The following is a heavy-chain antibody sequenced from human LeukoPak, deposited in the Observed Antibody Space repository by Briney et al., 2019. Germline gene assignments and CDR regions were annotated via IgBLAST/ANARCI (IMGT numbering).Heavy chain of an antibody. D-gene: IGHD2-2*01. CDR1: GGSISSSSYY. Sequence: PSETLSLTCTVSGGSISSSSYYWGWLRQPPGKGLEWIVSIYYSGSTYYNPSLKSRVTISVDTSKNQFSLKLSPVTAADTAVYYCARRVDEYCSSTSCPTLDYWGQGTLVTVSS. CDR2: IYYSGST. J-gene: IGHJ4*02. CDR3: ARRVDEYCSSTSCPTLDY. V-gene: IGHV4-39*01.